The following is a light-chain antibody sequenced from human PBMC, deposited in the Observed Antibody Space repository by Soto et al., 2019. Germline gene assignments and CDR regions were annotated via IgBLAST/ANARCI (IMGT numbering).Light chain of an antibody. V-gene: IGLV1-47*01. CDR3: AAWDDSLSGNYV. J-gene: IGLJ1*01. CDR1: SSNIGSNY. CDR2: RNN. Sequence: VVTQPPSASGTPGQRVTISCSGSSSNIGSNYVYWYQQLPGTAPKLLIYRNNQRPSGVPDRFSGSKSGTSASLAISGLRSEDEADYYCAAWDDSLSGNYVFGTGTKLTVL.